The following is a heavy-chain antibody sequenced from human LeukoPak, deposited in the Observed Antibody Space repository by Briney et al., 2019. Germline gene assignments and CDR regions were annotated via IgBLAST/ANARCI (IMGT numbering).Heavy chain of an antibody. CDR3: ATASRGWYDY. CDR1: GFTFSSYA. J-gene: IGHJ4*02. V-gene: IGHV3-23*01. CDR2: INNNGGTT. Sequence: QTGGSLRLSCAASGFTFSSYAMSWVRQASGKGLEWVSVINNNGGTTYYADSVKGRFTISRDNSKNTLSLQVNSLRAEDTAVYYCATASRGWYDYWGQGTLLTVSS. D-gene: IGHD6-19*01.